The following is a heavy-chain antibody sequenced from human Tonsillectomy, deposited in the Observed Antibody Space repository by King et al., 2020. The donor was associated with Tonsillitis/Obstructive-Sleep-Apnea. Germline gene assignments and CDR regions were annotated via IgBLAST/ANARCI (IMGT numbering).Heavy chain of an antibody. CDR1: GFIFSNAW. CDR2: IKDKIYAGTK. D-gene: IGHD1-14*01. V-gene: IGHV3-15*01. Sequence: VQLVESGGGLVKPGGSLRVSCAASGFIFSNAWMNWVRQAPGKGLEGVGRIKDKIYAGTKDYAAPVKGRFTISRDDSKNTVYMQMNSLKTEDTAVYYCTTGYSMDVWGKGTTVTVSS. J-gene: IGHJ6*03. CDR3: TTGYSMDV.